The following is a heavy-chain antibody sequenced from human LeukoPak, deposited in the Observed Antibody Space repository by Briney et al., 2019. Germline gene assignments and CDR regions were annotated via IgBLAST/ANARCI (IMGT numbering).Heavy chain of an antibody. J-gene: IGHJ4*02. Sequence: GRSLRLSCAASGFTFSSYGMHWVRQAPGKGLEWVSYISSSSSTIYYADSVKGRFTISRDNAKNSLYLQMNSLRAEDTAVYYCARVRGRSDIVVVPAAQLGGYFDYWGQGTLVTVSS. D-gene: IGHD2-2*01. V-gene: IGHV3-48*04. CDR2: ISSSSSTI. CDR3: ARVRGRSDIVVVPAAQLGGYFDY. CDR1: GFTFSSYG.